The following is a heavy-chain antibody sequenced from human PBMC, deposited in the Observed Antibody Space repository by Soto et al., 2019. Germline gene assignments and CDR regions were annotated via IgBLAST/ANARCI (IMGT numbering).Heavy chain of an antibody. J-gene: IGHJ4*02. V-gene: IGHV3-73*02. CDR2: IRSEAKSYAT. CDR1: GFTFSGSA. CDR3: TRWGDEQLVPFDY. D-gene: IGHD6-13*01. Sequence: EVQLVESGGDLVQPGGSLKLSCAASGFTFSGSAMHWVRQASGKGLEWVGRIRSEAKSYATAYAASVKGRFSISRDDSKNTAYLQMNSLKTEDTAVYYCTRWGDEQLVPFDYWGQGTLVTVSS.